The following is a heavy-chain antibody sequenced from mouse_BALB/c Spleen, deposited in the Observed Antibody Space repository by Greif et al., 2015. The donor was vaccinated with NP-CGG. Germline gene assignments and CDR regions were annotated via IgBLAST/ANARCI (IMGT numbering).Heavy chain of an antibody. CDR1: GYTFTDYY. Sequence: QVQLQQSGPELVKPGASVKISCKAPGYTFTDYYINWVKQKPGQGLEWIGWIYPGSGNTKYNEKFKGKATSTVDTSSSTAYMQLSSLTSEDTAVYFCARRTGTEAMDYWGQGTSVTVSS. V-gene: IGHV1-84*02. CDR2: IYPGSGNT. CDR3: ARRTGTEAMDY. D-gene: IGHD4-1*01. J-gene: IGHJ4*01.